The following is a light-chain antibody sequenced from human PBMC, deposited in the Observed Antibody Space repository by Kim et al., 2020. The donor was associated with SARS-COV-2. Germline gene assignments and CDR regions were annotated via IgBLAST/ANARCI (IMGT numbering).Light chain of an antibody. Sequence: VSASVGDRVNITCRASQVINTWLAWYQQKPGKAPQLLIFAASSLQRGVPSRFSGSGSGTDFTLTISSLQPEDFATYYCQQANKGTFGQGTKVDIK. J-gene: IGKJ1*01. CDR1: QVINTW. CDR2: AAS. CDR3: QQANKGT. V-gene: IGKV1-12*01.